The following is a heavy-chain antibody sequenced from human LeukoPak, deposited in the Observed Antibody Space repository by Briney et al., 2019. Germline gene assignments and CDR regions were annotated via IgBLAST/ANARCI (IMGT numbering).Heavy chain of an antibody. V-gene: IGHV3-23*01. D-gene: IGHD3-22*01. CDR1: GFTFSRYS. CDR3: ARDTDSSGLDY. Sequence: GGSLRLSCVASGFTFSRYSMTWVRQAPGRGLEWVSAISNRGHKTFYADSVKGRFTISRDNSKNTLYLQMNSLRAEDTAVYYCARDTDSSGLDYWGQGTLVTVSS. CDR2: ISNRGHKT. J-gene: IGHJ4*02.